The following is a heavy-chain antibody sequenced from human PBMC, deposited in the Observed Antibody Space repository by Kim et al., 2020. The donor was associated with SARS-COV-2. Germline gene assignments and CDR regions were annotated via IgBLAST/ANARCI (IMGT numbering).Heavy chain of an antibody. CDR3: ARGVSSAWTLRAWFDP. J-gene: IGHJ5*02. CDR1: GASISSSSC. D-gene: IGHD3-22*01. V-gene: IGHV4-4*02. CDR2: VDHSGTT. Sequence: SETLSLTCVVSGASISSSSCWSWVRPPPGKGLEWIGVVDHSGTTSYNVSLKSRVTISVDKSKNQFSLRLNSVSAADTAVYYCARGVSSAWTLRAWFDPWGQGTLVTVSP.